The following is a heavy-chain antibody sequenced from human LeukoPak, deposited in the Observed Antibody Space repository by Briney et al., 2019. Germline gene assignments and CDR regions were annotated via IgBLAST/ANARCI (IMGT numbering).Heavy chain of an antibody. Sequence: SETLSLTCTVSGGSISSYYWSWIRQPAGTALEWIGRIYTSGTIAYNPSLKSRVTMSVDTSKNQFSLKLSSVTAADTAVYYCARDSGTTGEVKFDPWGQGTLVTVSS. CDR2: IYTSGTI. J-gene: IGHJ5*02. CDR3: ARDSGTTGEVKFDP. D-gene: IGHD3-10*01. V-gene: IGHV4-4*07. CDR1: GGSISSYY.